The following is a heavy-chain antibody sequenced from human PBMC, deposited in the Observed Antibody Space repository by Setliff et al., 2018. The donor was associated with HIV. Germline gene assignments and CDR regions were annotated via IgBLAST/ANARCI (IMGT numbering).Heavy chain of an antibody. J-gene: IGHJ4*02. CDR2: IIPSLGAA. D-gene: IGHD4-17*01. CDR3: ARDPLRWSHTSPSYFDF. CDR1: GYTFTGYY. V-gene: IGHV1-69*16. Sequence: SVKVSCKASGYTFTGYYMHWVRQAPGQGLEWMGGIIPSLGAADYAQKFQGRVSLTTDESTSTAYLELTSLRSDDTAMYYCARDPLRWSHTSPSYFDFWGQGTLVTVS.